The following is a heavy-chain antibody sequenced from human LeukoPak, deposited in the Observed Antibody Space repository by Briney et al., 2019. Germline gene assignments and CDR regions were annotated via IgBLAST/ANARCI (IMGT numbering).Heavy chain of an antibody. CDR2: IKGDGSST. D-gene: IGHD3-10*01. Sequence: GGSLRLSCAASGFTFTTYWMHWVRQVPGKGLVWVARIKGDGSSTRHADSMKGRFTISRDNAKNTLYLQMNSLRDEDTAVYYCARGLYGSGSYLHYWGQGTLVTVSS. CDR3: ARGLYGSGSYLHY. J-gene: IGHJ4*02. V-gene: IGHV3-74*01. CDR1: GFTFTTYW.